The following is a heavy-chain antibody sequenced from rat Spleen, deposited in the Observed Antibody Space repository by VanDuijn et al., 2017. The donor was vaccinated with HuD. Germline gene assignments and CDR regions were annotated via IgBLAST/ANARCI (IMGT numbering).Heavy chain of an antibody. CDR2: IWSHGGI. D-gene: IGHD1-4*01. J-gene: IGHJ2*01. V-gene: IGHV2-45*01. Sequence: QVQLMESGPGLVQPSETLSLTCTVSGFSLTSYNVHWVRQPPGKGLEWMGVIWSHGGIDYNSAIKSRQSISRETSKSQVFLKMSSLQIEDPAMYFCASGIHDFWGQGVMVTVSS. CDR1: GFSLTSYN. CDR3: ASGIHDF.